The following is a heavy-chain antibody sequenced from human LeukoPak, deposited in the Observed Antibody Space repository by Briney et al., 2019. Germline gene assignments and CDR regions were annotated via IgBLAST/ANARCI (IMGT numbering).Heavy chain of an antibody. CDR2: ISGSGGST. Sequence: GGSLRLSCAASGFTFSSYAMSWVRQAPGRGLEWVSAISGSGGSTYYADSVRGRLTTSRDNSKNTLYLQMNSLRAEDTAVYYCAKDFIRRGSTPYYVFYWGREGWSASPQ. J-gene: IGHJ4*02. CDR3: AKDFIRRGSTPYYVFY. CDR1: GFTFSSYA. D-gene: IGHD4-23*01. V-gene: IGHV3-23*01.